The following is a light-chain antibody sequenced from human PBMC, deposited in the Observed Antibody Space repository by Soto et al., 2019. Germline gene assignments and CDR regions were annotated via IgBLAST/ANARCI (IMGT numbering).Light chain of an antibody. CDR1: KNDIGVYDF. CDR3: KSYAGSNTYV. J-gene: IGLJ1*01. CDR2: EVV. Sequence: LTQPPSASGSPGQSVTISCTGTKNDIGVYDFVSWYQHHPGKAPRLIIYEVVQRPSGVPGRFSGSKSGNTASLTVSGLQAADEADYFCKSYAGSNTYVFGSGTKVTVL. V-gene: IGLV2-8*01.